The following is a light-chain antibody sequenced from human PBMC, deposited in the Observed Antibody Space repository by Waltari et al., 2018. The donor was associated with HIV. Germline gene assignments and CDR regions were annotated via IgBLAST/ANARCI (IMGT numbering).Light chain of an antibody. V-gene: IGLV2-23*02. J-gene: IGLJ1*01. CDR2: DVT. Sequence: QSALTQPASVSGSPGQSITISCTGTSSDVGYYNYVSWYQQYPGKAPQLMIYDVTKRPSGVSNRFSGSKSGNTASLTSSGLQAEDEADYYCCSYAGSSIYYVFGTGTKVTVL. CDR1: SSDVGYYNY. CDR3: CSYAGSSIYYV.